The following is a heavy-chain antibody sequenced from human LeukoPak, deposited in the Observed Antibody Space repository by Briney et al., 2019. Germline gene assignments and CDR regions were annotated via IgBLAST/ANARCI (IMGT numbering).Heavy chain of an antibody. CDR1: GFTFSSYA. J-gene: IGHJ5*02. Sequence: GGSLRLSCAASGFTFSSYAMSWVRQAPGRGLEWVSAISGSGGSTYYADSVKGRFTISRDNSKNTLYLQMNSLRAEDTAVYYCARGFLSSFRARGTWFDPWGQGTLVTVSS. V-gene: IGHV3-23*01. CDR3: ARGFLSSFRARGTWFDP. CDR2: ISGSGGST. D-gene: IGHD6-6*01.